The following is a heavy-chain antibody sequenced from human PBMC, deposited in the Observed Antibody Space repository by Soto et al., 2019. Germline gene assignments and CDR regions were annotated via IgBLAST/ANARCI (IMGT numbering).Heavy chain of an antibody. J-gene: IGHJ6*02. CDR2: IDPSDSYT. V-gene: IGHV5-10-1*01. CDR1: GYSFTSYW. Sequence: GESLKTSCKGSGYSFTSYWISWVRQMPGKGLEWMGRIDPSDSYTNYSPSFQGHVTISADKSISTAYLQWSSLKASDTAMYYCARQGAAAGTNYYYGMDVWGQGTTVTVSS. D-gene: IGHD6-13*01. CDR3: ARQGAAAGTNYYYGMDV.